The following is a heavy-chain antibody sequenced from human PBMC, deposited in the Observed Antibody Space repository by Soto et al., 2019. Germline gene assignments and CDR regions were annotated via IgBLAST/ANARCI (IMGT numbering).Heavy chain of an antibody. J-gene: IGHJ6*02. V-gene: IGHV3-30-3*01. CDR2: ISYVGTNE. Sequence: QEQLVESGGGVVHPGRSLRLSCAASGFIFSNYAMHWVRQAPGKGLEWVALISYVGTNEYYADSVKGRFTISRDDSKNTLYLQMNSLRDEDTAVYYCASVPSTPYYDFSSGPATNGMDVWGQGTTVTVSS. CDR1: GFIFSNYA. CDR3: ASVPSTPYYDFSSGPATNGMDV. D-gene: IGHD3-3*01.